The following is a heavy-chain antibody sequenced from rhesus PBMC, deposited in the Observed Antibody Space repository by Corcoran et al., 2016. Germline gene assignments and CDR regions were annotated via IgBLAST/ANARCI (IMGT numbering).Heavy chain of an antibody. V-gene: IGHV4-73*01. D-gene: IGHD1-1*01. CDR1: GGAISGYYY. Sequence: QVQLQQWGDGLVKPAETLSLTCAVYGGAISGYYYWSWIRQPPGQGLDWIGYIYGTSASTHYDPSLKNRVTISKDTSKSHFSLKLSSVTAADTAVYYCAREGTAGTPVGYWGQGVLVTVSS. J-gene: IGHJ4*01. CDR2: IYGTSAST. CDR3: AREGTAGTPVGY.